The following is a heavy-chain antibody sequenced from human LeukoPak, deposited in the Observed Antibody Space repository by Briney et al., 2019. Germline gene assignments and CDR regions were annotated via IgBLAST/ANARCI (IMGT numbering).Heavy chain of an antibody. CDR2: ISSSGSTI. D-gene: IGHD2-2*01. Sequence: PGGSLRLSCAASGFTFSDYYMSWIRQAPGKGLEWVSYISSSGSTIYYADSVKGRFTISRDNAKNSLYLQMNSLRAEDTAVYYCARVPAATDNWFDPWGQGTLVTVSS. CDR3: ARVPAATDNWFDP. CDR1: GFTFSDYY. V-gene: IGHV3-11*04. J-gene: IGHJ5*02.